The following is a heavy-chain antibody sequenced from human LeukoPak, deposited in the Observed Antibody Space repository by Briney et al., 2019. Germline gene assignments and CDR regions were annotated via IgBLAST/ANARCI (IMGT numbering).Heavy chain of an antibody. V-gene: IGHV1-69*04. CDR1: GGTFSSYA. CDR3: ARDLAAGTWFDP. D-gene: IGHD6-13*01. J-gene: IGHJ5*02. Sequence: SVKVSCKASGGTFSSYAISWVRQAPGQGLEWMGRIIPILGIANYAQKFQGRVTITADKSTSTAYMELSSLRSEDTAVYYCARDLAAGTWFDPWGQGTLITVSS. CDR2: IIPILGIA.